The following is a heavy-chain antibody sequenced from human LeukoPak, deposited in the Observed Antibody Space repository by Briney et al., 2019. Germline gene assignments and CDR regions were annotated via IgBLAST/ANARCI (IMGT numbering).Heavy chain of an antibody. D-gene: IGHD3-22*01. CDR1: GGSISSGSCY. V-gene: IGHV4-61*02. CDR3: ARGTLIVVAERGPYYFDS. CDR2: IHTSGST. J-gene: IGHJ4*02. Sequence: ASETLSLTCTVSGGSISSGSCYWSWIRQPAGKGLEWIGRIHTSGSTNYNSSLKSRVTISVDTSKNQFSLKLSSVTAADTAVYSCARGTLIVVAERGPYYFDSWGQGTLVTVSS.